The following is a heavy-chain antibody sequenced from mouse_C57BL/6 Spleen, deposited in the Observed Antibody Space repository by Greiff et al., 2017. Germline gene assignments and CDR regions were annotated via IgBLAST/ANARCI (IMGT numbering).Heavy chain of an antibody. J-gene: IGHJ4*01. CDR1: GFTFSDAW. Sequence: EVNVVESGGGLVQPGGSMKLSCAASGFTFSDAWMDWVRQSPEKGLEWVAEIRNKANNHATYYAESEKGRFTISRDDSKSSVYLQMNSLRAEDTGIYYCTRIYYGYDVYAMDYWGQGTSVTVSS. CDR3: TRIYYGYDVYAMDY. V-gene: IGHV6-6*01. D-gene: IGHD2-2*01. CDR2: IRNKANNHAT.